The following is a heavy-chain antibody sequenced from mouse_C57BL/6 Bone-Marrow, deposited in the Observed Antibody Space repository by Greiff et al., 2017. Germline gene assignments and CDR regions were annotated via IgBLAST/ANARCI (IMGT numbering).Heavy chain of an antibody. J-gene: IGHJ3*01. CDR2: IYPGSGST. CDR1: GYTFTSYW. V-gene: IGHV1-55*01. D-gene: IGHD2-2*01. CDR3: ASGGWGYDRGFAY. Sequence: QVQLQQSGAELVKPGASVKMSCKASGYTFTSYWITWVKQRPGQGLEWIGDIYPGSGSTNYNEKFKSKATLTVDASSSTAYMQLSSLTSEDSAVYYCASGGWGYDRGFAYWGQGTLVTVSA.